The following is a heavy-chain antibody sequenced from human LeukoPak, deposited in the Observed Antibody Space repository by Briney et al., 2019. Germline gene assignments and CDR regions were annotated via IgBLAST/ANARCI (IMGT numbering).Heavy chain of an antibody. V-gene: IGHV1-46*01. D-gene: IGHD5-18*01. Sequence: ASVKVSCKASGYTFTGYYMHWVRQAPGQGLEWMGIINPSGGSTSYAQKFQGRVTMTRDMSTSTVYMELSSLRSEDTAVYYCARGGVDTAMVYPSDAFDIWGQGTMVTVSS. CDR3: ARGGVDTAMVYPSDAFDI. CDR1: GYTFTGYY. CDR2: INPSGGST. J-gene: IGHJ3*02.